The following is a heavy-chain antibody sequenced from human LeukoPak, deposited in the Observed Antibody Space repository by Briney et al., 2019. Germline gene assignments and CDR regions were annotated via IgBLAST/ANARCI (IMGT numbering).Heavy chain of an antibody. CDR2: ISYDGSNK. D-gene: IGHD5-18*01. Sequence: GGSLRFSCAASGFTFSSYAMHWVRQAPGKGLEWVAVISYDGSNKYYADSVKGRFTISRDNSKNTLYLQMNSLRAEDTAVYYCARDKGYSYANQYYYYYGMDVWGQGTTVTVSS. CDR3: ARDKGYSYANQYYYYYGMDV. V-gene: IGHV3-30*04. CDR1: GFTFSSYA. J-gene: IGHJ6*02.